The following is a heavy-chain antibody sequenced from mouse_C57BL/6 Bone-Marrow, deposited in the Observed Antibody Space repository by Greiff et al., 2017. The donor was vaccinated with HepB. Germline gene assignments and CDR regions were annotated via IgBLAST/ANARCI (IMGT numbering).Heavy chain of an antibody. CDR1: GFNIKDDY. J-gene: IGHJ3*01. D-gene: IGHD2-3*01. Sequence: EVQLQQSGAELVRPGASVKLSCTASGFNIKDDYMHWVKQRPEQGLEWIGWIDPENGDTEYATKFQGKATITADTSSNTAYLQLSSLTSEDTAVYYYTSIYDGYGYFAYWGQGTLVTVSA. V-gene: IGHV14-4*01. CDR2: IDPENGDT. CDR3: TSIYDGYGYFAY.